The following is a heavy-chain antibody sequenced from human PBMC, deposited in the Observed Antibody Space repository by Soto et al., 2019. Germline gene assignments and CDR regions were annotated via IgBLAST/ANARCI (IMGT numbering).Heavy chain of an antibody. V-gene: IGHV1-69*06. D-gene: IGHD5-12*01. CDR2: VLPISGST. CDR1: GGLISKYS. J-gene: IGHJ4*01. CDR3: ATIRVRGGPLRFED. Sequence: QVQLVQSGAEVRKPGSSVKVSCKTSGGLISKYSFNWVRQAPGQGLEWMGGVLPISGSTDYAQKFQGRLTITADRSTSTVYMELSRLRSDDTANYYCATIRVRGGPLRFEDGGQGMLISV.